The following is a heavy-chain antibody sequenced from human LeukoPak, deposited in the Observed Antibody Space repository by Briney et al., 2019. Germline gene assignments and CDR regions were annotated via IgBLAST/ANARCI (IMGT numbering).Heavy chain of an antibody. CDR3: ARPRYSGYGFDY. Sequence: SETLSLTCTVSGGSISSSSYYWGWIRQPPGKGLEWIGSIYYSGSTYYNPSLKSRVTISVDTSKNQFSLKLSSVTAADTAVYYCARPRYSGYGFDYWGQGTLVTVSS. CDR2: IYYSGST. J-gene: IGHJ4*02. V-gene: IGHV4-39*01. D-gene: IGHD5-12*01. CDR1: GGSISSSSYY.